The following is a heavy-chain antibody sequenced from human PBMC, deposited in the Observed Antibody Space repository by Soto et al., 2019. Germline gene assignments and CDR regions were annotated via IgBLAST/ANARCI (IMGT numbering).Heavy chain of an antibody. CDR1: GFSFTNAW. J-gene: IGHJ4*02. V-gene: IGHV3-15*01. CDR2: IKPKADDGTT. CDR3: TTIYPFTVTVFLDY. Sequence: DVQLVESGGGLVKPRGTLRLSCAASGFSFTNAWMNWVRQAPGKGLEWIGRIKPKADDGTTDYAAPVRGRFTISRDDSKDTLYLQMNNLRTEDTAVYYCTTIYPFTVTVFLDYWGQGTLVTVSS. D-gene: IGHD4-17*01.